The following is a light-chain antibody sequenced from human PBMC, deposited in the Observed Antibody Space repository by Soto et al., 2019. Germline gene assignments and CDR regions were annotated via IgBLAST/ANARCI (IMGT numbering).Light chain of an antibody. V-gene: IGKV2-30*01. CDR2: KVS. CDR3: MQGTYWPYT. Sequence: DVVMTQSPLSLPVTLGQSASVSCRSSESVLYRDGNSYLSWFQQRPGQSPTRLIYKVSNRDSWVPDTFSASGSDTAFTLKSSMVEAEDVCVYYFMQGTYWPYTFGQGTQLEIK. J-gene: IGKJ2*01. CDR1: ESVLYRDGNSY.